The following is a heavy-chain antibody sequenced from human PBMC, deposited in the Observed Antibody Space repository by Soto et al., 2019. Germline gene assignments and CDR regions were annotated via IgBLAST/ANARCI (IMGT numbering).Heavy chain of an antibody. CDR2: INPSGGST. J-gene: IGHJ4*02. V-gene: IGHV1-46*03. D-gene: IGHD4-17*01. Sequence: GASVKVSCKASGYTFTSYYMHWVRQAPGQGLEWMGIINPSGGSTSYAQKFQGRVTMTRDTSTSTVYMELSSLRSEDTAVYYCARARTTVTRRASFDYWGQGTLVTVSS. CDR1: GYTFTSYY. CDR3: ARARTTVTRRASFDY.